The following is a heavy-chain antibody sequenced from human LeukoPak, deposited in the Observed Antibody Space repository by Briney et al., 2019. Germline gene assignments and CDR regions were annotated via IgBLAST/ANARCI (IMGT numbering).Heavy chain of an antibody. CDR1: GFTFDDYA. V-gene: IGHV3-9*03. Sequence: GGSLRLSCAASGFTFDDYAMHWVRQAPGKGLEWVSGISWNSGSIGYADSVKGRFTISRDNAKNSLYLQINSLRAEDMALYYCARLDSSGSSFDYWGQGTLVTVSS. J-gene: IGHJ4*02. CDR3: ARLDSSGSSFDY. CDR2: ISWNSGSI. D-gene: IGHD6-19*01.